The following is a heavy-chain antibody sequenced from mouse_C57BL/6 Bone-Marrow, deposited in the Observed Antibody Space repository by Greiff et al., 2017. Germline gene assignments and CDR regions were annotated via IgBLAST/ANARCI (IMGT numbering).Heavy chain of an antibody. V-gene: IGHV1-81*01. D-gene: IGHD2-2*01. CDR2: IYPRSGNT. J-gene: IGHJ2*01. CDR1: GYTFTSYG. CDR3: AGGGWLRRGGYYCDY. Sequence: VQLQQSGAELARPGASVKLSCKASGYTFTSYGISWVKQRTGQGLEWIGEIYPRSGNTYSNEKFKGKATLTADKSSSKAYMELRTLTSEDSAVYFCAGGGWLRRGGYYCDYWGQGTTLTVSS.